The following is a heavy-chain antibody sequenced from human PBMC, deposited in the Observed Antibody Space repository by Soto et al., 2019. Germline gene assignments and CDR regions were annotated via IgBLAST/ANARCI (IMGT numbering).Heavy chain of an antibody. CDR2: IYSGGST. J-gene: IGHJ3*02. Sequence: EVQLVESGGGLVQPGGSLRLSCAASGFTVSSTYMSWVRQAPGKGLEWVSLIYSGGSTYYADSAKGRFTISRDNSKNTLYLQMNRLRAEDTAVYYCARVTYYYDSSGSWAYDAFDIWGQGTMVTVSS. V-gene: IGHV3-66*01. CDR1: GFTVSSTY. D-gene: IGHD3-22*01. CDR3: ARVTYYYDSSGSWAYDAFDI.